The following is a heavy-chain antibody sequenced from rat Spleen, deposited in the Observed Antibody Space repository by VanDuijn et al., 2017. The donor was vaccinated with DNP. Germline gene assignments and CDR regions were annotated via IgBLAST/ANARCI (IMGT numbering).Heavy chain of an antibody. J-gene: IGHJ2*01. V-gene: IGHV5-58*01. CDR1: GFPFSSYW. CDR2: ISTSGDYA. Sequence: EVQLVESCCGLVQPGRSLNVSCVASGFPFSSYWMYWIRQAPGKGLEWVASISTSGDYAHYRDSVKGRFTISRDNGKSTLYLQMESLRSEDTATYYCAKDAFDYWGQGVMVTVSS. CDR3: AKDAFDY.